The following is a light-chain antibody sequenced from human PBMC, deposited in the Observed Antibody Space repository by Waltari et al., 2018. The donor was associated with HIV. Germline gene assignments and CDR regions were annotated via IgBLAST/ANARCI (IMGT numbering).Light chain of an antibody. V-gene: IGKV3-15*01. CDR2: GAS. CDR1: RGISLN. CDR3: QQYKDHEEWLS. Sequence: ETILTQSPATLSVSPGKSASLSCRASRGISLNLAWYQQRTGQAPRLLISGASTRAKGIPARFSGRGFGTEFTLTSISLHSEDFAVYYCQQYKDHEEWLSFGGGTKVEI. J-gene: IGKJ4*01.